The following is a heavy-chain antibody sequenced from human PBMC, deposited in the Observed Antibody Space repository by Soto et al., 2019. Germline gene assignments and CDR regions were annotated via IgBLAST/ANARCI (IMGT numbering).Heavy chain of an antibody. J-gene: IGHJ4*02. V-gene: IGHV3-30*18. CDR1: GFTFSDYA. CDR3: AKGGRQWLVTSDFNY. CDR2: VSHDGRNT. Sequence: SVGSMRLSYAASGFTFSDYAMHWVRQAPGKGLEWVAVVSHDGRNTHYADSVKGRFTISRDSSKNTVSLEMTSLRAEDTAVYYCAKGGRQWLVTSDFNYCGQGALVTVSS. D-gene: IGHD6-19*01.